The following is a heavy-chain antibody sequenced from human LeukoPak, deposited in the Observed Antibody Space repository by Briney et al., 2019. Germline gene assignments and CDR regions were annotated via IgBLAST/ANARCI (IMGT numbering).Heavy chain of an antibody. CDR2: IYITGTT. CDR3: ARQVFWSGDAFDI. CDR1: GGSISTYY. Sequence: ASETLSLTCTVSGGSISTYYWSWIRRPAGKGLEWIGHIYITGTTNYNPSLKSRVNMSVGTSKNQFSLKLSSVSAADTAVYYCARQVFWSGDAFDIWGQGTMVTVSS. D-gene: IGHD3-3*01. V-gene: IGHV4-4*07. J-gene: IGHJ3*02.